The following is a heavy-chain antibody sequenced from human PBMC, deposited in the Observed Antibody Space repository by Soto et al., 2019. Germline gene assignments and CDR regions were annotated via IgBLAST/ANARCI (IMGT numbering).Heavy chain of an antibody. J-gene: IGHJ6*02. CDR3: ARDVGTQLDFWSTSGMDV. CDR2: ITYDGSNK. CDR1: GFSFSDDA. Sequence: GGSLRLSCAASGFSFSDDAMHWVLQAPCQGLEWVAVITYDGSNKYYADSVRGRFTISRDNSKSTLYLQMDSLIIDDTAVYYCARDVGTQLDFWSTSGMDVWGQGTTVTVSS. D-gene: IGHD3-3*01. V-gene: IGHV3-30-3*01.